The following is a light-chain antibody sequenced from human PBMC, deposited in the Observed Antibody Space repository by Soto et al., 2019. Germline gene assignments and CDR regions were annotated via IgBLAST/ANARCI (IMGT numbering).Light chain of an antibody. V-gene: IGLV1-40*01. CDR2: GNN. CDR1: SSNIGAGYD. Sequence: QSVLTQPPSVSGAPGQRVTISCTGSSSNIGAGYDVHWYQQLPGTAPKLLIYGNNNRPSGVPDRFSGPKSGTSASLAITGLQAEDEADYYCQSYDSSLSAHVIFGGGTKLTVL. CDR3: QSYDSSLSAHVI. J-gene: IGLJ2*01.